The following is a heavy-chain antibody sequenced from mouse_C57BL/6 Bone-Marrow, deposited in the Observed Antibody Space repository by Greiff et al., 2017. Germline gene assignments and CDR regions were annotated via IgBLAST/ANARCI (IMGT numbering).Heavy chain of an antibody. CDR3: ARSTAMDY. CDR1: GYTFTNYW. J-gene: IGHJ4*01. D-gene: IGHD1-1*01. CDR2: IYPGGGYT. Sequence: QVQLQQSGAELVRPGTSVKMSCKASGYTFTNYWIGWAKQRPGNGLEWIGDIYPGGGYTNYNEKFKGKATLTADKSIRTAYMQFSSLTSEYSALYYCARSTAMDYWGQGTSVTVSS. V-gene: IGHV1-63*01.